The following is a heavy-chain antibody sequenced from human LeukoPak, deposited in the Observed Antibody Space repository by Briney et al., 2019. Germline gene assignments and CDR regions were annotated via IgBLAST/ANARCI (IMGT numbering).Heavy chain of an antibody. J-gene: IGHJ5*02. Sequence: ASVKVSCKASGYTFTSYGISWVRQAPGQGLEWMGCISAYNGNTNYAQKLQGRVTMTTDTSTSTAYMELRSLRSDDTAVYYCARDVLRGYSYGTPNWFDPWGQGTLVTVSS. CDR3: ARDVLRGYSYGTPNWFDP. CDR1: GYTFTSYG. D-gene: IGHD5-18*01. CDR2: ISAYNGNT. V-gene: IGHV1-18*01.